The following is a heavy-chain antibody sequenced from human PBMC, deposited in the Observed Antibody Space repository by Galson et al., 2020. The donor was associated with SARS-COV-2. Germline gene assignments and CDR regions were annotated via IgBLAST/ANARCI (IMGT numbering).Heavy chain of an antibody. J-gene: IGHJ4*02. D-gene: IGHD3-3*01. CDR1: GYTFTGYY. CDR2: INANSGGR. V-gene: IGHV1-2*02. Sequence: AAEKVACQASGYTFTGYYMHWVRQAPGQGLEWMGWINANSGGRNYAQKFEGRVTMTRDTSISTAYMERSRLRSDDPDVYYCARPDFWSGYYALDYWGQGTLVTVSS. CDR3: ARPDFWSGYYALDY.